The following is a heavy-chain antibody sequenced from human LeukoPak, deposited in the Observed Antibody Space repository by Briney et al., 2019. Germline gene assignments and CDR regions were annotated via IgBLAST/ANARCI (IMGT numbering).Heavy chain of an antibody. D-gene: IGHD5-24*01. CDR3: AMKAVPRPRLHDAFDS. Sequence: PGGSLRLSCAASGFTFSSYGMTWVRQAPGKGLEWVSSISSYSDYIYYADSLKGRFAISRDNARNSLYLQMNSLRADDTAVYYCAMKAVPRPRLHDAFDSWGQGTVVSVSS. V-gene: IGHV3-21*04. J-gene: IGHJ3*01. CDR1: GFTFSSYG. CDR2: ISSYSDYI.